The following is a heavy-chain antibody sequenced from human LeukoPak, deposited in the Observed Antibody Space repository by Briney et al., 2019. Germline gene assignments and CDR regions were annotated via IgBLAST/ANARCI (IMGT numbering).Heavy chain of an antibody. CDR1: GFTFTSYA. CDR2: IKQDGSEK. D-gene: IGHD1-26*01. V-gene: IGHV3-7*01. Sequence: GGSLRLSCAASGFTFTSYAMSWVRQAPGKGLGWVANIKQDGSEKYYVDSVKGRFTISRDNAKNSLYLQMNSLRAEDTAVYYCARDPSGSYYDANLDYWGQGTLVTVSS. J-gene: IGHJ4*02. CDR3: ARDPSGSYYDANLDY.